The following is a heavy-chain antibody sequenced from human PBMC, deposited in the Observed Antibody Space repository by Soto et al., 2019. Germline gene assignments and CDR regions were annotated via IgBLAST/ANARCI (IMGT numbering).Heavy chain of an antibody. D-gene: IGHD6-13*01. V-gene: IGHV4-30-2*01. CDR2: IYHSGST. Sequence: QLQLQESGSGLVKPSQTLSLTCAVSGGSISSGGYSWSWIRQPPGKGLEWIGYIYHSGSTYYNPSLKSRVTISVDTSKNQFFLKLSSVTAADTAVYYCARGRKQQLVRYHDYFQHWGQGTLVTVSS. CDR3: ARGRKQQLVRYHDYFQH. CDR1: GGSISSGGYS. J-gene: IGHJ1*01.